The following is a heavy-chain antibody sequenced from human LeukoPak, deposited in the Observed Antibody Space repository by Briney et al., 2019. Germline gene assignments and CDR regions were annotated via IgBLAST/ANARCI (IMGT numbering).Heavy chain of an antibody. J-gene: IGHJ5*02. CDR2: IYYRGST. V-gene: IGHV4-39*01. CDR1: GGSISSSTYY. CDR3: ARLGRTYYDFWSGP. D-gene: IGHD3-3*01. Sequence: SETLSLTCTVSGGSISSSTYYWGWIRQPPGRGLEWIGTIYYRGSTYYNPSLKSRVTISVDTSKNQFSLKLTSVTAADTAVYYCARLGRTYYDFWSGPWGQGTLVTVSS.